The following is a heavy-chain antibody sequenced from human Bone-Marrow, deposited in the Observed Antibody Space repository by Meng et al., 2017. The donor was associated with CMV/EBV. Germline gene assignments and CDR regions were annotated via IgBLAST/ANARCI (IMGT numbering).Heavy chain of an antibody. CDR1: GLTFSSYA. V-gene: IGHV3-30*04. J-gene: IGHJ4*02. Sequence: GGSLRPSCAASGLTFSSYATHWVRQAPGKGLEWVAVISVDGSNKYYADSVKGRFTISRDNSKNTLYLQMNSLSREDTAVYYCARYPSPEKAVVPVADYFDYWGQGTLVTVSS. CDR2: ISVDGSNK. D-gene: IGHD2-2*01. CDR3: ARYPSPEKAVVPVADYFDY.